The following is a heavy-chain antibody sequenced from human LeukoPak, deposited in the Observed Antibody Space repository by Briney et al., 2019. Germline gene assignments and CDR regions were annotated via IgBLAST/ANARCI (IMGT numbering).Heavy chain of an antibody. D-gene: IGHD3-9*01. CDR2: IKRDGSET. CDR3: ARDAGTFDWSGGYFDC. V-gene: IGHV3-7*04. J-gene: IGHJ4*02. CDR1: GFTFSNHW. Sequence: PGGSLRLSCAPSGFTFSNHWMSWVRQAPGKGLDWVANIKRDGSETHYVDSVKGRFTISRDNAKNSLYLQMNSLRAEDTALYYCARDAGTFDWSGGYFDCWGQGTLVTVSS.